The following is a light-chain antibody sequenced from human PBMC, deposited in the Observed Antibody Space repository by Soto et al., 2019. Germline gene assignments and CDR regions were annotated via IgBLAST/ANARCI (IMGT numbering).Light chain of an antibody. CDR1: QSVRSN. Sequence: EIVMTQSPATLSVSQGERATLSCRASQSVRSNLAWYHQKPGQAPRLLIYGASIRATGIPARFSVSGSGIEFTLTITSLQSEDVALYYCQQDNNWPRTFGQGTKVEIK. J-gene: IGKJ1*01. CDR3: QQDNNWPRT. CDR2: GAS. V-gene: IGKV3D-15*01.